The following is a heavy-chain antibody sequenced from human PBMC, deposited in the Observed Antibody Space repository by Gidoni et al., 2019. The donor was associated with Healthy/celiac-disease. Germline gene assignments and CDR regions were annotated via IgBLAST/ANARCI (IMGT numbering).Heavy chain of an antibody. J-gene: IGHJ3*02. CDR2: FDPEDGET. V-gene: IGHV1-24*01. Sequence: QVQLVQSGAAVKKPGASVKVSCKVSGYTLTELSMHWVRQAPGKGLEWMGGFDPEDGETIYAQKFQGRVTMTEDTSTDTAYMELSSLRSEDTAVYYCATDQSGAHFDWHLGAFDIWGQGTMVTVSS. D-gene: IGHD3-9*01. CDR3: ATDQSGAHFDWHLGAFDI. CDR1: GYTLTELS.